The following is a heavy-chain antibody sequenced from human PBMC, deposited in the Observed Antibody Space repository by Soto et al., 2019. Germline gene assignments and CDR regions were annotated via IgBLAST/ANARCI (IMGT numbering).Heavy chain of an antibody. CDR2: IYDSGST. D-gene: IGHD2-15*01. CDR1: GGSISSYY. V-gene: IGHV4-59*01. CDR3: AAAPRY. J-gene: IGHJ4*02. Sequence: QVQLQESGPGLVKPSETLSLTCTVSGGSISSYYWSWIRQPPGKGLEWIGYIYDSGSTNYNPSLKSRVTTSVDTSKTQFSLRLPSVTAADTAVYYCAAAPRYWGQGTLVTVSS.